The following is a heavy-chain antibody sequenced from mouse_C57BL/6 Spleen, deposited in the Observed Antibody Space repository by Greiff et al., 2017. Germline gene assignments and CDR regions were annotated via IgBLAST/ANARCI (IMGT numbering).Heavy chain of an antibody. D-gene: IGHD2-4*01. J-gene: IGHJ3*01. Sequence: VQLQQSGAELVKPGASVQISCKASGYAFSSYWMNWVKQRPGKGLEWIGQIYPGDGDTNYNGKFKGKATLTADKASSTAYMQLSSLTSEDSAVYFCARDDYDVFAYWGQGTLVTVSA. CDR3: ARDDYDVFAY. CDR1: GYAFSSYW. V-gene: IGHV1-80*01. CDR2: IYPGDGDT.